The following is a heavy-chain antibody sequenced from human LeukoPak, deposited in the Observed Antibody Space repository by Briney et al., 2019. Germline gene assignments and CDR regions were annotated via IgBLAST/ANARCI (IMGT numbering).Heavy chain of an antibody. D-gene: IGHD3-9*01. CDR3: ARHGIAPELRYSPLEAFDI. CDR2: IYYSGST. CDR1: GGSISSSSYY. Sequence: KPSETLSLTCTVSGGSISSSSYYWGWIRQPPGKGLEWIGSIYYSGSTYYNPSLKSRVTISVDTSKNQFSLKLSSVTAADTAVYYCARHGIAPELRYSPLEAFDIWGQGTMVTVSS. J-gene: IGHJ3*02. V-gene: IGHV4-39*01.